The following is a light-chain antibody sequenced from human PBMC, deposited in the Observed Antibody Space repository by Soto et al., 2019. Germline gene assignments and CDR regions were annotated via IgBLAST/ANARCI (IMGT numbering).Light chain of an antibody. CDR1: QSVSKNY. V-gene: IGKV3-20*01. CDR2: GAS. CDR3: QQYGSSGT. J-gene: IGKJ1*01. Sequence: EILLTQSPCTLSLSPGERATLSCRASQSVSKNYLAWYQQKPGHAPSLLIYGASNRATGIPDRLSGSGSGTDFTLTISRLEPEDFAVYYCQQYGSSGTFGQGTKVDIK.